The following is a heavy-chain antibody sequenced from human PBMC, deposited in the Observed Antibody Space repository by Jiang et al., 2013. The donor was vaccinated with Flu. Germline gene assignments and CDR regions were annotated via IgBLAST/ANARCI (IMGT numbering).Heavy chain of an antibody. CDR1: GGFITSHY. CDR3: GRLTCNEGSCYEHY. J-gene: IGHJ4*02. V-gene: IGHV4-59*08. D-gene: IGHD2-15*01. CDR2: SITMVRAA. Sequence: GSGLVKPSETLSLTCTVSGGFITSHYWSWNRQPPGKGRGVDWVVSITMVRAAATTPPSKSRVTISVDTSKNQVSLKLSSVTAADTAVYYCGRLTCNEGSCYEHYWGQGTLVTVSS.